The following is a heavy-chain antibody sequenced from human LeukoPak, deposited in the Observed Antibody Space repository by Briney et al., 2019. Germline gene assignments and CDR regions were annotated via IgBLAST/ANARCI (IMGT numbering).Heavy chain of an antibody. CDR1: GYTFTSYY. V-gene: IGHV1-46*01. CDR2: INPSGGST. CDR3: ARGTEARGYYYYYYLDV. Sequence: ASVKVSCKASGYTFTSYYMHWVRQAPGQGLEWMGIINPSGGSTSYAQKFQGRVTMTRDTSTSTVYMELSSLRSEDTAVYYCARGTEARGYYYYYYLDVWGKGTTVTVSS. J-gene: IGHJ6*03. D-gene: IGHD1-26*01.